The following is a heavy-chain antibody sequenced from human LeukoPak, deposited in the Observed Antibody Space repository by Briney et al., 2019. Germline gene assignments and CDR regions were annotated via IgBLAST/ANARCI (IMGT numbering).Heavy chain of an antibody. J-gene: IGHJ4*02. CDR2: ISAYNGNT. V-gene: IGHV1-18*01. CDR1: GYTFTSYG. D-gene: IGHD1-26*01. Sequence: ASVKVSCKASGYTFTSYGITWVRQGPGQGLEWMGWISAYNGNTNYAQKFQGRVTMTTDTSTSTAYMELRSLRSDDTAVYYCARDLSWGVIVGAASYFDYWGQGTLVTVSS. CDR3: ARDLSWGVIVGAASYFDY.